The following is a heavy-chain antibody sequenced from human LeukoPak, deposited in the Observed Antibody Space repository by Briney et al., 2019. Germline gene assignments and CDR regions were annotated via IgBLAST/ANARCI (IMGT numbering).Heavy chain of an antibody. CDR2: IYHSGST. D-gene: IGHD1-26*01. Sequence: SETLSLTCAVSGYSISSGYYWGWIRRHPAKGLEWIGSIYHSGSTYYNPSLKSRVTISVDTSKNQFSLKLSSVTAADTAVYYCARPQPGGSGSYYFDYWGQGTLVTVSS. CDR1: GYSISSGYY. V-gene: IGHV4-38-2*01. CDR3: ARPQPGGSGSYYFDY. J-gene: IGHJ4*02.